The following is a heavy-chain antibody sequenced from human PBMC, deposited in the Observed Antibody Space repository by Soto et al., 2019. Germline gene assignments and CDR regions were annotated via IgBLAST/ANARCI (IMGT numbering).Heavy chain of an antibody. D-gene: IGHD5-12*01. J-gene: IGHJ6*03. CDR1: GFTFSSYW. CDR3: ASSGYPTIHTHYYHYMDV. CDR2: IKQDGSEK. V-gene: IGHV3-7*01. Sequence: GGSLRLSCAASGFTFSSYWMSWVRQAPGKGLEWVANIKQDGSEKYYVDSVKGRFTISRDNAKNSLYLQMNSLRAEDTAVYYCASSGYPTIHTHYYHYMDVWGKGTTVTVSS.